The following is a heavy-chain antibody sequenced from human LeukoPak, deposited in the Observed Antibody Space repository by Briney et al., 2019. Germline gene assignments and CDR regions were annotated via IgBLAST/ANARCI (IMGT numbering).Heavy chain of an antibody. Sequence: GGSLRLSCTASGFTFSNAWMSWVRQAPGKGLEWVGRIKSKTDGGTTDYATPVRGRFTISRDDSKTAVYLQMNSLKIEDTAVYYCTTGTLTYSELFTGQVGVNYWGQGTLVIVSS. J-gene: IGHJ4*02. CDR3: TTGTLTYSELFTGQVGVNY. CDR2: IKSKTDGGTT. D-gene: IGHD2-8*02. CDR1: GFTFSNAW. V-gene: IGHV3-15*01.